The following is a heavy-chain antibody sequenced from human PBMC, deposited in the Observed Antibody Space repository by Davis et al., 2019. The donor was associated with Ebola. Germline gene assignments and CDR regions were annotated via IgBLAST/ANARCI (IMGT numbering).Heavy chain of an antibody. V-gene: IGHV3-33*01. CDR1: GFTFSSYG. CDR3: ARSASEDTVFDY. J-gene: IGHJ4*02. D-gene: IGHD5-18*01. CDR2: IWYDGSNK. Sequence: GESLKISCAASGFTFSSYGMHWVRQAPGKGLEWVAVIWYDGSNKYYANSVKGRFTISRDNPKNTLYLQMNSLRAEDTAVYYCARSASEDTVFDYWGQGTLVTVSS.